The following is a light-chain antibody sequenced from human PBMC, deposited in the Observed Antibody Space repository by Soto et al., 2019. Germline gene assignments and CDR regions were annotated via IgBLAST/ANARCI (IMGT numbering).Light chain of an antibody. V-gene: IGKV3-20*01. J-gene: IGKJ1*01. CDR2: GAS. CDR3: QQYASSPWT. Sequence: EIVLTQSPGTLSLSPGERATLSCRASQSVSSGKLAWYQQKPGQAPRLLIFGASGRATGIPDRFSGSGSGTDFSLTISRLEPEDSAVYYCQQYASSPWTFGQGTKVEIK. CDR1: QSVSSGK.